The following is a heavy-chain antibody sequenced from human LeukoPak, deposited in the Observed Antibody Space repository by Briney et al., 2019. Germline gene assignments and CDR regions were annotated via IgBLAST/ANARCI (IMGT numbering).Heavy chain of an antibody. CDR1: GGSISSYY. CDR2: IYYSGST. D-gene: IGHD3-16*02. Sequence: SETLSLTCTVSGGSISSYYWSWIRQPPGKGLEWIGYIYYSGSTNYNPSLKSRVTISVDTSKNQFSLKLSSVTAADTAVYYCARVSPDPGDYVWGSYRLGAFDIWGQGTMVTVSS. J-gene: IGHJ3*02. CDR3: ARVSPDPGDYVWGSYRLGAFDI. V-gene: IGHV4-59*01.